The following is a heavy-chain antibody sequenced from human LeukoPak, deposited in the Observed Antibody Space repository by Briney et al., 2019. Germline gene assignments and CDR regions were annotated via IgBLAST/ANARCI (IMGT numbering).Heavy chain of an antibody. Sequence: GGSLRLSCAASGFTVSSNYMSWVRQAPGKGLEWVSVTYSGGSTYYADSVKGRFTISRDNSKNTLYLQMNSLRAEDTAVYYCARDLAVAFDYWGQGTLVTVSS. J-gene: IGHJ4*02. D-gene: IGHD6-19*01. V-gene: IGHV3-53*01. CDR1: GFTVSSNY. CDR2: TYSGGST. CDR3: ARDLAVAFDY.